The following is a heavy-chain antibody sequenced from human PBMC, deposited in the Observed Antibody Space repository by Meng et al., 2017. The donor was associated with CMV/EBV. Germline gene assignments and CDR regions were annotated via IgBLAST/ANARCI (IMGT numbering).Heavy chain of an antibody. CDR2: ISSSGSTI. D-gene: IGHD3-3*01. CDR3: ARYYPSLPYYDFWSGYHYYYYYGMDV. Sequence: GGSLRLSCAASGFTFSDYYMSWIRQAPGKGLEWVSYISSSGSTIYYADSVKGRFTISRDNAKNSLYLQMNSLRAEDTAAYYCARYYPSLPYYDFWSGYHYYYYYGMDVWGQGTTVTVSS. V-gene: IGHV3-11*04. J-gene: IGHJ6*02. CDR1: GFTFSDYY.